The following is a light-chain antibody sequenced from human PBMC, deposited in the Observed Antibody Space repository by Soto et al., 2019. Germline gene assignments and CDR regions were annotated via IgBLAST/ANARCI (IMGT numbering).Light chain of an antibody. CDR3: SPYSVSNMV. J-gene: IGLJ2*01. CDR1: SSDVGGYNY. CDR2: EVS. Sequence: QSALTQPPSASGSPGQSVTISCTGTSSDVGGYNYVSWYQQHAGKAPKLMIYEVSKRPSGVPDRFSGSKSGNTASLTVSGLKAEGEADYYCSPYSVSNMVFGGGTQLPVL. V-gene: IGLV2-8*01.